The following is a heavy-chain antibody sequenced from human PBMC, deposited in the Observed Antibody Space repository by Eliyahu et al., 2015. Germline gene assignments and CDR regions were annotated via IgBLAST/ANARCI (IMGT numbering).Heavy chain of an antibody. CDR2: INPSGGST. V-gene: IGHV1-46*03. J-gene: IGHJ4*02. CDR3: ARASVGTGGPFFASGSHFDS. Sequence: QVHLVQSGAEVRKPGASVKVSCKSSGYTFTNYXVXWVXRPAREQGLEWLGVINPSGGSTLYAQMFQDRGTMTRDTSTSTVYMELRSLTSDDTAVYYCARASVGTGGPFFASGSHFDSWGQGTLVTVSS. D-gene: IGHD2/OR15-2a*01. CDR1: GYTFTNYX.